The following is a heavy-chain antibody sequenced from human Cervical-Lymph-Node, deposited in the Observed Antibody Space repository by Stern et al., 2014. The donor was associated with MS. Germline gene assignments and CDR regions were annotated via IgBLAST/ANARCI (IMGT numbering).Heavy chain of an antibody. CDR2: INSDGSST. Sequence: EVQLVESGGGLVQPGGSLRLSCAASGFTFSSSWMHWVRQAPGKGLLWVSRINSDGSSTIYADSVKGRFTMSRDNAKNTLYLQMNSLRTEDTAVYYCHAPGPFGDWGQGSLVIVSS. V-gene: IGHV3-74*02. J-gene: IGHJ4*02. CDR1: GFTFSSSW. D-gene: IGHD6-13*01. CDR3: HAPGPFGD.